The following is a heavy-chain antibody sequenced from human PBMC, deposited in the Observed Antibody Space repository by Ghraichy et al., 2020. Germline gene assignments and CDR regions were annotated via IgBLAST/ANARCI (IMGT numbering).Heavy chain of an antibody. CDR3: ARDRGSGWFHDY. D-gene: IGHD6-19*01. CDR2: IKQDGSEK. V-gene: IGHV3-7*03. CDR1: GFTFSSYW. Sequence: GSLNISCAASGFTFSSYWMSWVRQAPGKGLEWVANIKQDGSEKYYVDSVKGRFTISRDNAKNSLYLQMNSLRAEDTAVYYCARDRGSGWFHDYWGQGTLVTVSS. J-gene: IGHJ4*02.